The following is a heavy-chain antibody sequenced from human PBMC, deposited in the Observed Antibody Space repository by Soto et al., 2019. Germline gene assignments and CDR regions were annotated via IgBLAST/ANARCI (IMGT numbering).Heavy chain of an antibody. J-gene: IGHJ6*02. CDR2: IYYSGST. V-gene: IGHV4-61*01. CDR1: GGSVSSGSYY. D-gene: IGHD2-2*01. CDR3: ARDAAAINYYYYGMDV. Sequence: PSETLSLTCTVSGGSVSSGSYYWSWIRQPPGKGLEWIGYIYYSGSTNYNPSLKSRVTISVDTSKNQFSLKLSSVTAADTAVYYCARDAAAINYYYYGMDVWGQGTTVTVS.